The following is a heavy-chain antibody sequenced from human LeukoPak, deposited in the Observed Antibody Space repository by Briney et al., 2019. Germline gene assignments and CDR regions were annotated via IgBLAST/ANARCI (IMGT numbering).Heavy chain of an antibody. CDR3: ARDAKWANYYYYGMDV. Sequence: GGSLRPSCAASGFTVSSNYMSWVRQAPGKGLEWVSVIYSGGSTYYADSVKGRFTISRDNSKNTLYLQMNSLRAEDTAVYYCARDAKWANYYYYGMDVWGQGTTVTVSS. D-gene: IGHD2-8*01. CDR2: IYSGGST. J-gene: IGHJ6*02. CDR1: GFTVSSNY. V-gene: IGHV3-66*02.